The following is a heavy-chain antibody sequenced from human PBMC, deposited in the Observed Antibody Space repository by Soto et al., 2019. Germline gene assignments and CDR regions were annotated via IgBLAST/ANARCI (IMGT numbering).Heavy chain of an antibody. V-gene: IGHV4-31*03. Sequence: PSETLSLTCTVSGGSISSDGYYWSWIRQHPGKGLEWIGYIYYSGITKYNPSLKSRVTISVDTSKNQFSLKLTSVTAADTAVYYCARDKITGLFDYWGQGTLVTVSS. D-gene: IGHD2-8*02. CDR3: ARDKITGLFDY. CDR1: GGSISSDGYY. J-gene: IGHJ4*02. CDR2: IYYSGIT.